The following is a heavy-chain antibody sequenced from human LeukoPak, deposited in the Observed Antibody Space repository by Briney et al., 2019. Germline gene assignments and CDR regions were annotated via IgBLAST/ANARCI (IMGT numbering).Heavy chain of an antibody. Sequence: PSETLSLTCTVSGDSISSYYWSWIRQPPGKGLEWIGYIYYSGSTNYNPSLKSRVTISLDTSKNQFSLKLSSVTAADTAVYYCATSKSSSGWYWDYWGQGTLVTVSS. V-gene: IGHV4-59*12. J-gene: IGHJ4*02. CDR3: ATSKSSSGWYWDY. D-gene: IGHD6-19*01. CDR1: GDSISSYY. CDR2: IYYSGST.